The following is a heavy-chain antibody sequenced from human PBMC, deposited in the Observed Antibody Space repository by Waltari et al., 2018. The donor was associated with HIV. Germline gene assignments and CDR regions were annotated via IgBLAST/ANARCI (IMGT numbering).Heavy chain of an antibody. Sequence: EVQLVESGGGLVQPGGSLGLSCAASGFTVSRHHMSWVRQAPGKGLEWVSVIYSGGSTYYADSVKGRFTISRDNSKNTLYLQMNSLRAEDTAVYYCAIQGDNLVVGYWGQGTLVTVSS. CDR2: IYSGGST. V-gene: IGHV3-66*01. J-gene: IGHJ4*02. CDR3: AIQGDNLVVGY. CDR1: GFTVSRHH. D-gene: IGHD2-15*01.